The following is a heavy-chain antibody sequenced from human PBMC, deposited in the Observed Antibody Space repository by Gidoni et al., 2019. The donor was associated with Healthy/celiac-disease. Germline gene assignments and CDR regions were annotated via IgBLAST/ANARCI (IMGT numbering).Heavy chain of an antibody. CDR2: IWYDGSNK. D-gene: IGHD3-10*01. CDR1: GFTFSSYG. J-gene: IGHJ4*02. CDR3: ARDPDAYGSGSFDY. Sequence: QFQLVESGGGVVQPGRSLRLSCAASGFTFSSYGMHWVRQAPGKGLEWVAVIWYDGSNKYYADSVKGRFTISRDNSKNTLYLQMNSLRAEDTAVYYCARDPDAYGSGSFDYWGQGTLDTVSS. V-gene: IGHV3-33*01.